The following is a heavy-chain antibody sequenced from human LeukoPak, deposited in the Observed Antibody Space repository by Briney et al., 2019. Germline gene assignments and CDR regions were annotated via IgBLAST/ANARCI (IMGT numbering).Heavy chain of an antibody. J-gene: IGHJ5*02. V-gene: IGHV1-2*02. Sequence: ASVKVSCKASGYTFTGYYMHWVRQAPGQGLEWMGWINPNSGGTNYAQKFQGRVTMTRDTSISTAYMELSRLRSDDTAVYYCARDCSGGSCYPVIGFDPWGQGTLATVSS. CDR3: ARDCSGGSCYPVIGFDP. D-gene: IGHD2-15*01. CDR1: GYTFTGYY. CDR2: INPNSGGT.